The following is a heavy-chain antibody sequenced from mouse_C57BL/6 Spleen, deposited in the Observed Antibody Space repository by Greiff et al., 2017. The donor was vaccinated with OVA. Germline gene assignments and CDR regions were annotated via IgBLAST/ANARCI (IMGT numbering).Heavy chain of an antibody. CDR3: ARHGSYDYDEAWFAY. D-gene: IGHD2-4*01. V-gene: IGHV5-6*02. Sequence: DVMLVESGGDLVKPGGSLKLSCAASGFTFSSYGMSWVRQTPDKRLEWVATISSGGSYTYYPDSVKGRFTISRDNAKNTLYLQMSSLKSEDTAMYYCARHGSYDYDEAWFAYWGQGTLVTVSA. J-gene: IGHJ3*01. CDR2: ISSGGSYT. CDR1: GFTFSSYG.